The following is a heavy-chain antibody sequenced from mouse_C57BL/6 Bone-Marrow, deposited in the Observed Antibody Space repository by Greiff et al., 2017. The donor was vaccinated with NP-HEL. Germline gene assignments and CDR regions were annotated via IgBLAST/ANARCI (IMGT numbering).Heavy chain of an antibody. D-gene: IGHD1-1*01. CDR1: GFTFSDAW. CDR2: IRNKANNHAT. J-gene: IGHJ4*01. Sequence: EVQLVESGGGLVQPGGSMKLSCAASGFTFSDAWMDWVRQSPEKGLEWVAEIRNKANNHATYYAESVKGRFTISRDDSKSSVYLQMNSLRAEDTGIYYCTQSYPITTVVAPNAMDYWGQGTSVTVSS. CDR3: TQSYPITTVVAPNAMDY. V-gene: IGHV6-6*01.